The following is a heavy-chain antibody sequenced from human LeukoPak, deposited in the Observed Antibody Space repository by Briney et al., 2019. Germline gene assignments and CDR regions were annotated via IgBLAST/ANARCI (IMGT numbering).Heavy chain of an antibody. D-gene: IGHD5-12*01. CDR1: GFTFSSYG. J-gene: IGHJ4*02. V-gene: IGHV3-64D*09. CDR3: VASPDIVAPFDY. Sequence: GGSLRLSCAASGFTFSSYGMHWVRQAPGKGLEYVSGISSNGGSKNYADSVKGRFTISRDNSKNTLYLQMSSLRPEDTAVYYCVASPDIVAPFDYWGQGTLVTVSS. CDR2: ISSNGGSK.